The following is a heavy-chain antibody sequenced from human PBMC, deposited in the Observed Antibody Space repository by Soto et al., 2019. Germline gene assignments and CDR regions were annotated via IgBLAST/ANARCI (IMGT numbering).Heavy chain of an antibody. J-gene: IGHJ4*02. CDR3: ARVWEYCSGGHCYFDY. CDR2: IKQDGTEK. V-gene: IGHV3-7*03. CDR1: GFTFSSFW. Sequence: EVQLVESGGGLVQPGGSLRLSCAASGFTFSSFWMTWVRQVPGKGLEWVANIKQDGTEKRYLDSVKGRFTISRDNAKNSVSLQMSSLRAEDTAVYYCARVWEYCSGGHCYFDYWGQGTRVTVSS. D-gene: IGHD2-15*01.